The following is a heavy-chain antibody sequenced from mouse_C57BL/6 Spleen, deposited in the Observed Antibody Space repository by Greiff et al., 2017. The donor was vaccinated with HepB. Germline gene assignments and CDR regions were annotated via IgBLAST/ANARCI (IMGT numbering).Heavy chain of an antibody. D-gene: IGHD1-1*01. V-gene: IGHV1-39*01. Sequence: EVQLQQSGPELVKPGASVKISCKASGYSFTDYYMNWVKQSNGKSLEWIGGINPNYGTTSYNQKFKGKATLTVDKSSSTAYMQLNSLTSEDSAGYYGARDGSSYGYFDVWGKGTTLTVSS. J-gene: IGHJ1*03. CDR1: GYSFTDYY. CDR3: ARDGSSYGYFDV. CDR2: INPNYGTT.